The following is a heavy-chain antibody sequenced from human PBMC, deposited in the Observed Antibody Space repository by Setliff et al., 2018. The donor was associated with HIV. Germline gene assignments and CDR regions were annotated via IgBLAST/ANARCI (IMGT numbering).Heavy chain of an antibody. D-gene: IGHD2-2*01. CDR1: GFTFSSYT. V-gene: IGHV3-21*01. J-gene: IGHJ6*03. Sequence: GGSLRFSCAASGFTFSSYTMHWVRQAPGKGLEWVASISGGGKSIYYADSVKGRFTISRDNADRSLYLQMNSLRAEDTAVYYCVKDEEYIGVVSATMNMPGYYHYYYMDVWGKGSTVTVSS. CDR2: ISGGGKSI. CDR3: VKDEEYIGVVSATMNMPGYYHYYYMDV.